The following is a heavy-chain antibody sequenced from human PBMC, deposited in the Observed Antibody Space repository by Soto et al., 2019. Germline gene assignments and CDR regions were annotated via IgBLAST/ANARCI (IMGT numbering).Heavy chain of an antibody. CDR3: VRARSTDSRPDY. CDR1: GFTFSLYS. V-gene: IGHV3-21*01. J-gene: IGHJ4*02. D-gene: IGHD3-22*01. Sequence: GGSLRLSCAASGFTFSLYSMIWVRQAPGKGLEWVASITSSSSYIYYEDSLKGRFTISRDNAKNSLFLQLDSLRAEDTAVYFCVRARSTDSRPDYWGQGTLVTSPQ. CDR2: ITSSSSYI.